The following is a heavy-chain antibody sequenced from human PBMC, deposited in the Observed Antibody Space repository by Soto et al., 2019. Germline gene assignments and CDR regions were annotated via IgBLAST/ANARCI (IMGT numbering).Heavy chain of an antibody. D-gene: IGHD3-16*01. Sequence: GGSLRLSCAASGSTFSSYGMHWVRQAPGKGLERVAVISYDGSNKYYADSVKGRFTISRDNSKNTLYLQMNSLRAEDTAVYYCAKDYGRVFDYWGQGTLVTVSS. CDR3: AKDYGRVFDY. CDR2: ISYDGSNK. CDR1: GSTFSSYG. V-gene: IGHV3-30*18. J-gene: IGHJ4*02.